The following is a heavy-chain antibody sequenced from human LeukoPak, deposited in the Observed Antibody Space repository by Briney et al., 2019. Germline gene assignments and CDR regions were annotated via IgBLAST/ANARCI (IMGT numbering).Heavy chain of an antibody. Sequence: PGGSLRLSCAASGFTFSSYSMNWVRQAPGKGLEWVAVISYDGSNKYYADSVKGRFTISRDNSKNTLYLQMNSLRAEDTAVYYCAKDKRVEGYCSSTSCYGYYGMDVWGQGTTVTVSS. V-gene: IGHV3-30*18. CDR2: ISYDGSNK. D-gene: IGHD2-2*01. J-gene: IGHJ6*02. CDR3: AKDKRVEGYCSSTSCYGYYGMDV. CDR1: GFTFSSYS.